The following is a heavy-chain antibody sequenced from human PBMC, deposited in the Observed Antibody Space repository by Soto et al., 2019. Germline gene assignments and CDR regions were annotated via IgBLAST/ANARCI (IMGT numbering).Heavy chain of an antibody. CDR1: GYSFTNYG. J-gene: IGHJ6*02. CDR2: ISVYNGNT. V-gene: IGHV1-18*01. Sequence: QVQLVQSGAEVKKPGASVKVSCKASGYSFTNYGISWLRQAPGQGLEWMGWISVYNGNTEYAEKVQGRVTMTTDTSTSTAYMELRSLRSDDTAVYYCARDRVTGFDRDDIDVWGQGTTVIVSS. CDR3: ARDRVTGFDRDDIDV. D-gene: IGHD3-9*01.